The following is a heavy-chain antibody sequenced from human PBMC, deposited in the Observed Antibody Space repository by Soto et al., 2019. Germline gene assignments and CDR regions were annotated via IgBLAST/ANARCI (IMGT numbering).Heavy chain of an antibody. CDR3: AHSRNLRTEAAQVVDFDY. D-gene: IGHD2-15*01. CDR1: GFSLTTDGVG. Sequence: QITLKESGPPLVKPTQTLTLTCSFSGFSLTTDGVGVGWVRQPPGEALEWLALIYWDDDERYSPSLKTRLTITNVPSKIQVDLIMTHIDPVNTATYSCAHSRNLRTEAAQVVDFDYWGEGTLVTVSS. CDR2: IYWDDDE. J-gene: IGHJ4*02. V-gene: IGHV2-5*02.